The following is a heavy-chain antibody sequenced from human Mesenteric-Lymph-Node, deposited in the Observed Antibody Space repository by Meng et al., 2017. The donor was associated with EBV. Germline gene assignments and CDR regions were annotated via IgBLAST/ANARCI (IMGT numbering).Heavy chain of an antibody. CDR3: AKAEGGTYPPFDS. V-gene: IGHV4-4*02. D-gene: IGHD1-7*01. Sequence: QVHLQEPGPGLVKPLETLSLTCAVSGGSISIINWWTWVRQPPGKGLEWIGEIYHSGSTNYNPSLKSRVTISVDKSKNQFSLKLISVTAADTAIYYCAKAEGGTYPPFDSWGQGTLVTVSS. CDR2: IYHSGST. CDR1: GGSISIINW. J-gene: IGHJ4*02.